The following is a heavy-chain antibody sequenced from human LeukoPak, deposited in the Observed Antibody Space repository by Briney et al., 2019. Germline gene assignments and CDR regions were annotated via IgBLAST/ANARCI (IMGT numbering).Heavy chain of an antibody. V-gene: IGHV1-3*01. Sequence: GASVKVSCKAYDYTFTSYAVHWVRQAPGQRLEWMGWISGGNGNTKYSQKFQGRVTITRDTSASTAYMELSSLRSEDTAVYYCAREMADSTGWNSFDIWGQGTTVTVSS. CDR1: DYTFTSYA. CDR2: ISGGNGNT. J-gene: IGHJ3*02. CDR3: AREMADSTGWNSFDI. D-gene: IGHD6-19*01.